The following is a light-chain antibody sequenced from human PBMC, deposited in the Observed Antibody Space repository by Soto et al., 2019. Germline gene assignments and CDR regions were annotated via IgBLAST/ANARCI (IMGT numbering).Light chain of an antibody. Sequence: TLSVSPGETVTFSCRASRSVSNRLAWYQHKPGQAPRLLISGASNGATGIPPKFSGSGSGTEFTLTVDSLQSDDIAVYYCQQYYNWPGTFGGGTKVDIK. CDR3: QQYYNWPGT. CDR1: RSVSNR. CDR2: GAS. V-gene: IGKV3-15*01. J-gene: IGKJ4*01.